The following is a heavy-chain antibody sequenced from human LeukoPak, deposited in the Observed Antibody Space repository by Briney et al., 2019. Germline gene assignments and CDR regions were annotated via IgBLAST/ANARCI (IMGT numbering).Heavy chain of an antibody. CDR1: GFTFSGSA. CDR3: TRLSDENWFDP. J-gene: IGHJ5*02. V-gene: IGHV3-73*01. Sequence: GGSLRLSCAASGFTFSGSAMHWVRQASGKGLEWVGRIRSKANSYATAYAASVKGRFTISRDDSKNTAYLQMNSLKTEDTAVYYCTRLSDENWFDPWGQGTLVTVSS. CDR2: IRSKANSYAT.